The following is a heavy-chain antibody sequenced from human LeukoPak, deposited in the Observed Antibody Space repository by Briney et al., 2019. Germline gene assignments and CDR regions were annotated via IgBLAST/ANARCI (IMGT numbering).Heavy chain of an antibody. CDR1: GGSISSSSYY. V-gene: IGHV4-39*07. J-gene: IGHJ6*03. CDR3: AREGYSSSWVNYYYYYMDV. CDR2: IYYSGST. D-gene: IGHD6-13*01. Sequence: SETLSLTCTVSGGSISSSSYYWGWIRQPPGKGLEWIGSIYYSGSTYYNPSLKSRVTISVDTSKNQFSLKLSSVTAADTAVYYCAREGYSSSWVNYYYYYMDVWGKGTTVTISS.